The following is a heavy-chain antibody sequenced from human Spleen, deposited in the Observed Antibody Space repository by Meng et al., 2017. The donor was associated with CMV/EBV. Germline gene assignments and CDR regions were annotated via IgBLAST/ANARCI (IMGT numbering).Heavy chain of an antibody. CDR1: GATFNDFA. J-gene: IGHJ4*02. CDR3: AILGRSVPLEGRFDS. V-gene: IGHV1-69*13. Sequence: SVKVSCKAFGATFNDFAMSWVRQVPGQGPEWVGAIIPAFEATNYAQKFLGRATITADESANMAFLELGSLRSDGTAVYYCAILGRSVPLEGRFDSWGQGTLVTISS. CDR2: IIPAFEAT. D-gene: IGHD1-1*01.